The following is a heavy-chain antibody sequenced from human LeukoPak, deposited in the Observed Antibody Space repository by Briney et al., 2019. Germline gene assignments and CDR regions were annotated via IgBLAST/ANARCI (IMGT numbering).Heavy chain of an antibody. CDR3: ARDMLSIPTGSEHHYSDMDV. Sequence: ASVKVSCKASGFTFSNYYLHWVRQAPGQGLEWLGWINLNSGATNYAQKLQGRVTMTRDTSISTAYMEVSSLRSDDTAVFYCARDMLSIPTGSEHHYSDMDVWGQGTTVTVSS. V-gene: IGHV1-2*02. CDR1: GFTFSNYY. D-gene: IGHD3-16*01. CDR2: INLNSGAT. J-gene: IGHJ6*02.